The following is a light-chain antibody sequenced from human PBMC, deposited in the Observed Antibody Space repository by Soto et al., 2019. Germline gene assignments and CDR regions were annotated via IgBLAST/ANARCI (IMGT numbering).Light chain of an antibody. CDR1: QSLLHSNGYNY. Sequence: DIVMTQSQRSLPVTPGEPASISCRSSQSLLHSNGYNYLNWYLQKPGQSPQLLIYLGSNRASGVPDRFSGSGSGTDFTLKISRMEAEDVGVYNCMQALQTPIRFTLGPGTKVDIK. CDR3: MQALQTPIRFT. J-gene: IGKJ3*01. CDR2: LGS. V-gene: IGKV2-28*01.